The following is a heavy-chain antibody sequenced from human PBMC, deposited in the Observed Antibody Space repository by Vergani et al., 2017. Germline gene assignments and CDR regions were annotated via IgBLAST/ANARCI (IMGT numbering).Heavy chain of an antibody. J-gene: IGHJ6*03. V-gene: IGHV1-3*01. CDR1: GYTFTSYA. D-gene: IGHD3-10*01. CDR2: INAGNGNT. Sequence: QVQLVQSGAEVEKPGASVKVSCKASGYTFTSYALHWVRQAPGQRPEWMGWINAGNGNTKYSQKFQGRVTITRDTSASTAYMELSSLRSEDTAVYYCAGTLWFGERDYDYMDVWGKGTTVTVSS. CDR3: AGTLWFGERDYDYMDV.